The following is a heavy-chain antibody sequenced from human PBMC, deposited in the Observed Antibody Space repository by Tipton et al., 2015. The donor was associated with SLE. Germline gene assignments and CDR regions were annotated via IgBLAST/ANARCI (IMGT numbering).Heavy chain of an antibody. CDR3: ARDRLGGPFDY. V-gene: IGHV4-59*01. CDR2: IYDSGST. J-gene: IGHJ4*02. D-gene: IGHD1-26*01. Sequence: TLSLTCTVSGGSFSGYYWNWIRQPPGKGLEWIGYIYDSGSTNFNPSPKSRVIISEDTSKNQLSLKLSSVTAADTAVYYCARDRLGGPFDYWGQGTLVTVSS. CDR1: GGSFSGYY.